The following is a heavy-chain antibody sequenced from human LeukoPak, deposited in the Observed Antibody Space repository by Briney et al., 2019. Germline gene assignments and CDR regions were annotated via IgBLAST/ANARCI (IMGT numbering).Heavy chain of an antibody. V-gene: IGHV3-66*01. Sequence: GGSLRLSCAASGFTVSSNYMSWVRQAPGKGLEWVSVIYSGGTTYYADSVKGRFIISRDNSKNTLYLQMNSLRAEDTAVYYCARDREMATGDAFDIWGQGTMVTVSS. CDR3: ARDREMATGDAFDI. CDR2: IYSGGTT. CDR1: GFTVSSNY. D-gene: IGHD5-24*01. J-gene: IGHJ3*02.